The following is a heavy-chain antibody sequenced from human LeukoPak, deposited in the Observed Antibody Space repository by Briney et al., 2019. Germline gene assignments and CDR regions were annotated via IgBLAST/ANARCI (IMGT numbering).Heavy chain of an antibody. CDR3: ATPYYDYVWGSYRPFDY. CDR1: GYTPTELS. V-gene: IGHV1-24*01. Sequence: GASVKVSCKVSGYTPTELSMHWVRQAPGKGLEWMGGFDPEDGETIYAQKFQGRVTMTEDTSTDTAYMELSSLRSEDTAVYYCATPYYDYVWGSYRPFDYWGQGTLVTVSS. J-gene: IGHJ4*02. CDR2: FDPEDGET. D-gene: IGHD3-16*02.